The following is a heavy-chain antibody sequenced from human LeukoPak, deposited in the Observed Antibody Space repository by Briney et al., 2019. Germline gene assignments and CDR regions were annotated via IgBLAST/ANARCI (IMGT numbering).Heavy chain of an antibody. J-gene: IGHJ4*02. CDR2: MNPNSGNT. Sequence: GASVKVSCKASGYTFTSYDINGVRQATGQGLEWMGWMNPNSGNTGYAQKFQGRVTITRNTSISTAYMELSSLRSEDTAVYYCARGRVTGTTVYDYWGQGTLVTVSS. CDR1: GYTFTSYD. D-gene: IGHD1-1*01. CDR3: ARGRVTGTTVYDY. V-gene: IGHV1-8*03.